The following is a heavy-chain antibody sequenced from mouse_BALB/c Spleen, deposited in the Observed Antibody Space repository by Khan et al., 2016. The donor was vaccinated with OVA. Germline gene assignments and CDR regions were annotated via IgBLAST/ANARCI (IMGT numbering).Heavy chain of an antibody. V-gene: IGHV1-74*01. CDR2: IHPSDSET. CDR3: ALNWDGNYYFDY. Sequence: QVQLQQPGAELVRPGASVKLSCKASGYSFTSYWMNWVKQRPGQGLEWIGMIHPSDSETRLNQKFKDKATLTADNTPSTAYMQLSSPTSEDSAVYYCALNWDGNYYFDYWGQGATLTVSS. J-gene: IGHJ2*01. CDR1: GYSFTSYW. D-gene: IGHD4-1*01.